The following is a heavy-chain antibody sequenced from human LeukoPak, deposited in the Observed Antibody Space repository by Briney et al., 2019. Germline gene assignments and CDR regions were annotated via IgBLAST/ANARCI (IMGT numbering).Heavy chain of an antibody. Sequence: SGPTLVNPTQTLTPTCTFSGFSLSTSGVGVGWIRQPPGKALEWLALIYWDDDKRYSPSLKSRLTITKDTSKNQVVLTMTNMDPVDTATYYCAHRHADPLWFGELFPPAYYFDYWGQGTLVTVSS. CDR2: IYWDDDK. J-gene: IGHJ4*02. D-gene: IGHD3-10*01. V-gene: IGHV2-5*02. CDR1: GFSLSTSGVG. CDR3: AHRHADPLWFGELFPPAYYFDY.